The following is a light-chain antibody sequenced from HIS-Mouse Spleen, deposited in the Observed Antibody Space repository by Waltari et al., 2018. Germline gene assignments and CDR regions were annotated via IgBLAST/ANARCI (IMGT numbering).Light chain of an antibody. J-gene: IGLJ3*02. CDR3: CSYAGSYTWV. V-gene: IGLV2-11*01. CDR1: SSDVVGYHY. Sequence: QSALTQPRSVSGSPGQSVTISCTGTSSDVVGYHYFSWYQQHPGKAPKLMIYDVSKRPSGVPDRFSGSKSGNTASLTISGLQAEDEADYYCCSYAGSYTWVFGGGTKLTVL. CDR2: DVS.